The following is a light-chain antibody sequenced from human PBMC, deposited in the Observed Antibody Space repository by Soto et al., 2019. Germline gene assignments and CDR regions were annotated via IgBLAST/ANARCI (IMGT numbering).Light chain of an antibody. CDR1: SSDVVGYNY. CDR2: DVS. J-gene: IGLJ1*01. V-gene: IGLV2-14*01. Sequence: QSVLTQPASVSGSPAPSITISCTGTSSDVVGYNYVSWYQQHPGKAPKFMFYDVSNRPSGVSNSFSGSKSGNTASLTISGLQAEVEADYYCSSYITSNTRQIVFGTGTKVTVL. CDR3: SSYITSNTRQIV.